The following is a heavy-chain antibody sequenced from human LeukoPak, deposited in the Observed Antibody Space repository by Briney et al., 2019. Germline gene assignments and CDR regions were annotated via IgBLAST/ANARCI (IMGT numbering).Heavy chain of an antibody. V-gene: IGHV1-69*04. Sequence: SVKVSCKASGYTFTSYYMHWVRQAPGQGLEWMGRIIPILGIANYAQKFQGRVTITADKSTSTAYMELSSLRSEDTAVYYCARDHPVVVAANWGQGTLVTVSS. CDR2: IIPILGIA. J-gene: IGHJ4*02. CDR3: ARDHPVVVAAN. D-gene: IGHD2-15*01. CDR1: GYTFTSYY.